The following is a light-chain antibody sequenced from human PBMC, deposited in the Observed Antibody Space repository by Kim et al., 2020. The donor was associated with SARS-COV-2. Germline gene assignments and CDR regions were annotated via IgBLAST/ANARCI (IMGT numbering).Light chain of an antibody. V-gene: IGKV1-12*01. CDR2: AAS. CDR1: QGINNW. J-gene: IGKJ2*01. Sequence: SSSVGDRVTNTCRANQGINNWLAWYQQKPGKAPKLLIFAASSLQSGVPSRFSGSGSGTDFTLTISSLQPEDFATYYCQQANSFPYTFGQGTKLEI. CDR3: QQANSFPYT.